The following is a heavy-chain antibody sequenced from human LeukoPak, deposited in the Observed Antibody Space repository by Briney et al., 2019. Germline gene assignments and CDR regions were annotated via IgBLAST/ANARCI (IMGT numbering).Heavy chain of an antibody. V-gene: IGHV1-69*13. D-gene: IGHD1-1*01. J-gene: IGHJ4*02. Sequence: ASVKVSCKASGGTFNSYAISWVRQAPGQGLEWMGGIIPIFGTANYAQKFQGRVTITADESTSTAYMELSSLRSENTAVYYCARDPTGYEYYFDYWGQGTLVTVSS. CDR1: GGTFNSYA. CDR3: ARDPTGYEYYFDY. CDR2: IIPIFGTA.